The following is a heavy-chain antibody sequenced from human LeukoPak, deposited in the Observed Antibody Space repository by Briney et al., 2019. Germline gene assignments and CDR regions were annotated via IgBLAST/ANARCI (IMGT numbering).Heavy chain of an antibody. CDR2: ISSSSSYI. J-gene: IGHJ4*02. D-gene: IGHD3-10*01. V-gene: IGHV3-21*01. CDR1: GFTFSSYE. Sequence: GGSLRLSCAASGFTFSSYEMNWVRQAPGKGLEWVSSISSSSSYIYYADSVKGRFTISRDNAKNSLYLQMNSLRAEDTAVYYCARVAGFGDTDDYWGQGTLVTVSS. CDR3: ARVAGFGDTDDY.